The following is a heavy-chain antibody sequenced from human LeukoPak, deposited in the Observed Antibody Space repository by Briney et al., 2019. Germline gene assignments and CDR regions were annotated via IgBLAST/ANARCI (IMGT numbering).Heavy chain of an antibody. J-gene: IGHJ4*02. Sequence: PGGSLRLSCAASGFTFSSYWMSWVCQAPGKGLEWVANIKQDGSEKYYVDSVKGRFTISRDNAKNSLYLQMNSLRAEDTAVYYCAREVGLSSGWEYFDYWGQGTLVTVSS. CDR3: AREVGLSSGWEYFDY. V-gene: IGHV3-7*01. CDR1: GFTFSSYW. CDR2: IKQDGSEK. D-gene: IGHD6-19*01.